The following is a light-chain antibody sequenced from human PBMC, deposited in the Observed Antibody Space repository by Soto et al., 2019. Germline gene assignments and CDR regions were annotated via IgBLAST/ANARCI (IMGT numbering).Light chain of an antibody. J-gene: IGKJ2*01. Sequence: EIVLTQSPGTLSLSPGERATLSCRASQSVSSSYFAWYQQKPGRAPRLLIYGASSRATGIPDRFSGSGSGTDFTLTISRLEPEDFAVYYCQQYGSSPYTFGQGTKLEIK. CDR3: QQYGSSPYT. CDR2: GAS. CDR1: QSVSSSY. V-gene: IGKV3-20*01.